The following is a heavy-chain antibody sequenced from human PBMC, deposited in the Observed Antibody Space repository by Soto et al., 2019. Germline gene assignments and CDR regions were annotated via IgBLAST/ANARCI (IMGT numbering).Heavy chain of an antibody. CDR1: GFTFSSYA. J-gene: IGHJ3*02. CDR3: ARDLDRKTYYYDSSGYYSGGAFDI. V-gene: IGHV3-30-3*01. Sequence: QVQLVESGGGVVQPGRSLRLSCAASGFTFSSYAMHWVRQAPGKGLEWVAVISYDGSNKYYADSVKGRFTISRDNSKNTLXXQXNXXRAEDTAVYYCARDLDRKTYYYDSSGYYSGGAFDIWGQGTMVTVSS. D-gene: IGHD3-22*01. CDR2: ISYDGSNK.